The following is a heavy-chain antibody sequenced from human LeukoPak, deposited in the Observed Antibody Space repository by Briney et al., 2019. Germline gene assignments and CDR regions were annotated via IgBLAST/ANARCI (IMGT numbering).Heavy chain of an antibody. V-gene: IGHV3-11*01. CDR1: GFTFSDYY. Sequence: GGSLRLSCAASGFTFSDYYMSWIRQAPGKGLEWVSYISSSGSTIYCADSVKGRFTISRDNAKNSLYLQMNSLRAEDTAVYYCASRSGSYYNWFDPWGQGTLVTVSS. J-gene: IGHJ5*02. CDR3: ASRSGSYYNWFDP. CDR2: ISSSGSTI. D-gene: IGHD3-10*01.